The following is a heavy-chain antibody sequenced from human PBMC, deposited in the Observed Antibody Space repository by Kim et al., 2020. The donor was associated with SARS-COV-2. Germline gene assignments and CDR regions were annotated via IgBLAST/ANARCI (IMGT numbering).Heavy chain of an antibody. CDR2: ISAYNGNT. V-gene: IGHV1-18*04. CDR1: GYTFTSYG. D-gene: IGHD3-10*02. J-gene: IGHJ4*02. CDR3: AREPAYYYVVRAMADY. Sequence: ASVKVSCKASGYTFTSYGISWVRQAPGQGLEWMGWISAYNGNTNYAQKLQGRVTMTTDTSTSTAYMELRSLRSDDTAVYYCAREPAYYYVVRAMADYWGQGTLVTVSS.